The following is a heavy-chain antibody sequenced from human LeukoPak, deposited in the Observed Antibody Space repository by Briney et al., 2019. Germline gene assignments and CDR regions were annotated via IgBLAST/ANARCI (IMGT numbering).Heavy chain of an antibody. CDR3: ATESAGYDFWSGYRSGAFDI. V-gene: IGHV1-24*01. J-gene: IGHJ3*02. Sequence: ASVKVSCKVSGYTLTELSMHWVRQAPGKGHEWMGGFDPEDGETIYAQKFQGRVTMTEDTSTDTAYMELSSLRSEDTAVYYCATESAGYDFWSGYRSGAFDIWGQGTMVTVSS. CDR1: GYTLTELS. CDR2: FDPEDGET. D-gene: IGHD3-3*01.